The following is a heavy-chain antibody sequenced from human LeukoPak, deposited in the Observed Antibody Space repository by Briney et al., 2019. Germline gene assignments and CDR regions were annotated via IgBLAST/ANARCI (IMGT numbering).Heavy chain of an antibody. J-gene: IGHJ6*04. Sequence: PSETLSLTCAVYGGYFSGYYWSWIRQPPGDGLEWNGEINHSGSTNYNPSLKSRVTISVDTSKNQFSLKLSSVTAADAAVYYCASLGWTDKKDVWGKGTTVTVSS. V-gene: IGHV4-34*01. CDR1: GGYFSGYY. D-gene: IGHD2-15*01. CDR2: INHSGST. CDR3: ASLGWTDKKDV.